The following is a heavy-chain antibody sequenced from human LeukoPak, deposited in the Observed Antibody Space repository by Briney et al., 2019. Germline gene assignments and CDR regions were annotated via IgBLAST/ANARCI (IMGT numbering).Heavy chain of an antibody. D-gene: IGHD6-6*01. CDR1: GFNFIDHA. CDR3: ARWTAARTLDY. J-gene: IGHJ4*02. Sequence: GGSLRLSCVGSGFNFIDHAMHWVRQAPGKGLEYVSGLSSNGGITYYVNSVKDRFTISRDNSKNTLYLQMGSLRVEDMAVYYCARWTAARTLDYWGQGTLVTVSS. CDR2: LSSNGGIT. V-gene: IGHV3-64*01.